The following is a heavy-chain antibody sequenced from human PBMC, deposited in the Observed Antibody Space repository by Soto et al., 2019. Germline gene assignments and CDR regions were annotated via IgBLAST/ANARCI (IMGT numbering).Heavy chain of an antibody. CDR2: ISSSSSYI. CDR1: GFTFSSYS. V-gene: IGHV3-21*01. J-gene: IGHJ4*02. CDR3: ARDLRGLMELLLSGGIFDY. Sequence: EVQLVESGGGLVKPGGSLRLSCAASGFTFSSYSMNWVRQAPGKGLEWVSSISSSSSYIYYADSVKGRFTISRDNAKNSLYLQMNSLRAEDTAVYYCARDLRGLMELLLSGGIFDYWGQGTLVTVSS. D-gene: IGHD3-3*01.